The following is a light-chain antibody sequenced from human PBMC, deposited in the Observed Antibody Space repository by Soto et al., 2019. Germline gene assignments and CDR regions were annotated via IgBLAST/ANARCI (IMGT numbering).Light chain of an antibody. CDR3: QQYTHWPT. CDR1: QSASTN. J-gene: IGKJ1*01. CDR2: GAS. Sequence: IVMTQSPVTLSLSPGQRATISCRASQSASTNLAWYQQKPGQARRILIYGASTRATGVPARFSGGGSETEFTLTIRSMKSEDFAVDYCQQYTHWPTFGQGTKVDIK. V-gene: IGKV3-15*01.